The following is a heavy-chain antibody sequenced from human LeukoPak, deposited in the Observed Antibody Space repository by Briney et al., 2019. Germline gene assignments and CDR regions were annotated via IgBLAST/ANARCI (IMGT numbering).Heavy chain of an antibody. CDR3: ARVSSTIRYFDL. V-gene: IGHV5-51*01. Sequence: GESLKISCKGSGYSFTTSWIGWVRQMPGKGLEWMGIIYPGDPDTRYSPSFQGQVSISADKSISTAYLQWSSLKASDTAIYHCARVSSTIRYFDLWGQGTLVTVSA. CDR1: GYSFTTSW. CDR2: IYPGDPDT. J-gene: IGHJ4*02. D-gene: IGHD2-2*01.